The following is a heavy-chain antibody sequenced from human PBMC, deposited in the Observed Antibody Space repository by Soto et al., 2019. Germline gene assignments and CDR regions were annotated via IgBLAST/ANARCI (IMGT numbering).Heavy chain of an antibody. V-gene: IGHV4-59*08. D-gene: IGHD6-25*01. CDR1: GASISSYF. CDR3: ARQVSSAWPPYYYDMDV. Sequence: PSDTLSLTCTVSGASISSYFCSWIRPPPGRGLDWIGHIHYSGSTNYNPSLKSRVTISVDTSKNQVSLKLSSVTAADTAMYFCARQVSSAWPPYYYDMDVWGQGTTVT. CDR2: IHYSGST. J-gene: IGHJ6*02.